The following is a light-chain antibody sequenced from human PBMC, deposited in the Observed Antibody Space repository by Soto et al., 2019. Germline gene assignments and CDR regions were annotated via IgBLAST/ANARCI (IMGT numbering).Light chain of an antibody. CDR1: SSDVGGYNY. J-gene: IGLJ1*01. Sequence: QSVLTQPPSASGSPGQSVAISCTGTSSDVGGYNYVSWYQQHPGKAPKLMIYEVSKRPSGVPDRFSGSKSGNTASLTVSGLQAEDEADYYCSSYAGIHIVFGTETKVTVL. V-gene: IGLV2-8*01. CDR2: EVS. CDR3: SSYAGIHIV.